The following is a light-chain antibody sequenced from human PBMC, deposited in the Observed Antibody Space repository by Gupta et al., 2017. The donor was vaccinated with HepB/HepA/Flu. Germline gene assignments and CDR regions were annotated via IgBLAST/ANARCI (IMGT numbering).Light chain of an antibody. J-gene: IGLJ3*02. Sequence: QLVLTPSPSASVSLGASVKLTCTLSSGHATSAIAWHQQQSEKGPRYLMKVNSDGSHSKGDGIPDRFSGSSSGAERDLIISRLQSEDEADYYWQTGGTGSWVFGGGTKLTVL. CDR1: SGHATSA. CDR3: QTGGTGSWV. V-gene: IGLV4-69*01. CDR2: VNSDGSH.